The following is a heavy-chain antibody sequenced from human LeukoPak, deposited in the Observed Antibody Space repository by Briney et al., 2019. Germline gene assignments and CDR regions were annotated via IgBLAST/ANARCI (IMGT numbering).Heavy chain of an antibody. CDR1: GGSITSYY. CDR2: IYTSGST. D-gene: IGHD5-18*01. CDR3: ARDQGYSYVS. Sequence: PSETLSLTCTVSGGSITSYYWSWPRQPAGKGLEWIGRIYTSGSTNYNPSLKGRVTMSVDTPKSQFSLKLSSVTAADTAVYYCARDQGYSYVSWGPGTMVTVSS. J-gene: IGHJ3*01. V-gene: IGHV4-4*07.